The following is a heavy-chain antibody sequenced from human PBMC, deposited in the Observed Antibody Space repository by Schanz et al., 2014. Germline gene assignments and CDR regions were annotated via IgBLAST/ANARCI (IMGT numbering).Heavy chain of an antibody. CDR1: GITLSGYG. CDR3: ARAQGVIRLYYGVDV. J-gene: IGHJ6*02. V-gene: IGHV3-30*03. Sequence: QVQLVESGGGVAQPGRSLRLSCAASGITLSGYGLHWVRQAPGKGLEWVGFISFDGRNTGYAHSVKGRFTISRDNSMNTVYLQMNSLRSDDAAVYYCARAQGVIRLYYGVDVWGQGTTVTVSS. CDR2: ISFDGRNT. D-gene: IGHD3-10*01.